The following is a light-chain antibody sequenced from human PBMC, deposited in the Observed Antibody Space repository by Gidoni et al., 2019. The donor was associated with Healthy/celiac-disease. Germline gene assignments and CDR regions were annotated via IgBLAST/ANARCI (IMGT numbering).Light chain of an antibody. V-gene: IGKV1-39*01. CDR2: AAS. J-gene: IGKJ4*01. Sequence: DIQMTQSPSSLSASVGDRVTITCRASQSISSYLNWYQQKPGKDPKLLIYAASSLQSGVPSRFSGSGSGTDFTLTISSLRPEDFATYYCQQSYSTPLTFGGGTKVEIK. CDR1: QSISSY. CDR3: QQSYSTPLT.